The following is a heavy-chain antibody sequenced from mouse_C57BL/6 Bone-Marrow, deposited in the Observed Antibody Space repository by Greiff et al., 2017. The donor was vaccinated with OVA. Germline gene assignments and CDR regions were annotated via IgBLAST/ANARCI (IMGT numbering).Heavy chain of an antibody. CDR3: ARRGRYDGYYVGYFDV. CDR1: GYAFSSSW. V-gene: IGHV1-82*01. D-gene: IGHD2-3*01. Sequence: VQLKQSGPELVKPGASVKISCKASGYAFSSSWMNWVKQRPGKGLEWIGRIYPGDGDTNYNGKFKGKATLTADKSSSTAYMQLSSLTSEDSAVYFCARRGRYDGYYVGYFDVWGTGTTVTVSS. J-gene: IGHJ1*03. CDR2: IYPGDGDT.